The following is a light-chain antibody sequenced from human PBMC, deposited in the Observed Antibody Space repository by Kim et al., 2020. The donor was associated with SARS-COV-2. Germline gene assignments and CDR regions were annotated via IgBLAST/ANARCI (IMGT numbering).Light chain of an antibody. CDR1: QSVSSSY. CDR3: QQDMWT. CDR2: GAS. Sequence: LSLSPGERATLSCRASQSVSSSYLSWYQQKPGQAPRLLIYGASTRATGIPARFSGSGSGTDFTLTISSLQPEDFAVYYCQQDMWTFGQGTKVDIK. V-gene: IGKV3D-7*01. J-gene: IGKJ1*01.